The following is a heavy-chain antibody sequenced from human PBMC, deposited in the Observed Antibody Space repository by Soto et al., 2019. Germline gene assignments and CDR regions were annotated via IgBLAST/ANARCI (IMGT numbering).Heavy chain of an antibody. CDR3: ARGGGQQLAFWFDP. Sequence: SQTLSLTCAISGDSVSSNSAAWNWIRQSPSRGLEWLGRTYYRSKWYNDYAVSVKSRITINPDTSKNRFSLQLNSVTPEDTAVYYCARGGGQQLAFWFDPWGQGTLVTVSS. D-gene: IGHD6-13*01. CDR1: GDSVSSNSAA. V-gene: IGHV6-1*01. CDR2: TYYRSKWYN. J-gene: IGHJ5*02.